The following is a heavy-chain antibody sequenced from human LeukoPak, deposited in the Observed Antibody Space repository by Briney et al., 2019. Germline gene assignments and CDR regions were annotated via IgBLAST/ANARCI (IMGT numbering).Heavy chain of an antibody. J-gene: IGHJ6*02. Sequence: PGGSPRPSCAASGFTFSSYAMSWVRQAPGKGLEWVSAISGSGGSTYYADSVKGRFTISRDNSKNTLYLQMNSLRAEDTAVYYCAKGKGNDILTGYRALYYYYGMDVWGQGTTVTVSS. CDR1: GFTFSSYA. D-gene: IGHD3-9*01. CDR3: AKGKGNDILTGYRALYYYYGMDV. CDR2: ISGSGGST. V-gene: IGHV3-23*01.